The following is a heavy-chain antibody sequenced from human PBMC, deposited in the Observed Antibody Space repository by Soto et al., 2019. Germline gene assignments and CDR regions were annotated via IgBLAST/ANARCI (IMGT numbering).Heavy chain of an antibody. V-gene: IGHV4-30-4*01. J-gene: IGHJ5*02. Sequence: TLSLTCTVSGGSISSGDYYWSWIRQPPGKGLEWIGYIYYSGSTYYNPSLKSRVTTSVDTSKNQFSLKLSSVTAADTAVYYCARDRGRGWFDPWGQGTLVTVSS. CDR3: ARDRGRGWFDP. CDR1: GGSISSGDYY. CDR2: IYYSGST.